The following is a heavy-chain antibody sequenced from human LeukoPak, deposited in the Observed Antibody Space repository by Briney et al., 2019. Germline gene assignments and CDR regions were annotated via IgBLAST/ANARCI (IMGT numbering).Heavy chain of an antibody. Sequence: PSETLSLTCTVSSGSISSYYYWSWIRQPAGKGLEWIGRIYTSGSTNYNPSLKSRVTMSVDTSKTQFSLKLTSVTAADTAVYYCARAHSGNYFYFDYWGQGTLVTVSS. CDR3: ARAHSGNYFYFDY. J-gene: IGHJ4*02. D-gene: IGHD1-26*01. CDR1: SGSISSYYY. CDR2: IYTSGST. V-gene: IGHV4-4*07.